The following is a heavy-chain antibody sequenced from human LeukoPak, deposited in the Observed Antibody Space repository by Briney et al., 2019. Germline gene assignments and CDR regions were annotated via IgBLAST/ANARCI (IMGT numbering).Heavy chain of an antibody. J-gene: IGHJ6*03. CDR2: IIPIFGTA. D-gene: IGHD6-6*01. Sequence: ASVKVSCKAFGGTFSSYAISWVRQAPGQGLEWMGGIIPIFGTANYAQKFQGRVTITTDESTSTAYMELSSLRSEDTAVYYCASRALQYSSSSYYYYYMDVWAKGPRSPSP. V-gene: IGHV1-69*05. CDR3: ASRALQYSSSSYYYYYMDV. CDR1: GGTFSSYA.